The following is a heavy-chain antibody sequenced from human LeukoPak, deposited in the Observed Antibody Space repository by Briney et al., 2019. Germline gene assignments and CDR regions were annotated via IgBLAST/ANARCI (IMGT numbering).Heavy chain of an antibody. CDR2: IYTSGST. D-gene: IGHD7-27*01. CDR3: ARVSANWAVDY. J-gene: IGHJ4*02. CDR1: GGSISSYY. V-gene: IGHV4-4*07. Sequence: ASETLSLTCTVSGGSISSYYWSWIRQPAGKGLEWIGRIYTSGSTNYNPSLKSRVTMSVDTSKNQFSLKLSSVTAADTAVYYYARVSANWAVDYWGQGTLVTVSS.